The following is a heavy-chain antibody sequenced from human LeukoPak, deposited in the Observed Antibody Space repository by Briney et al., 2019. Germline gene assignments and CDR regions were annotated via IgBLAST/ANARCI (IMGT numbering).Heavy chain of an antibody. CDR3: AEALAVADYWYFDL. CDR2: ISGSGGST. D-gene: IGHD6-19*01. J-gene: IGHJ2*01. CDR1: GLTFSSYA. V-gene: IGHV3-23*01. Sequence: QAGGSLRLSCAASGLTFSSYAMSWVRQAPGKGLEWVSAISGSGGSTYYADSVKGRFTISRDNSKNTLYLQMNSLRAEDTAVYYCAEALAVADYWYFDLWGRGTLVTVSS.